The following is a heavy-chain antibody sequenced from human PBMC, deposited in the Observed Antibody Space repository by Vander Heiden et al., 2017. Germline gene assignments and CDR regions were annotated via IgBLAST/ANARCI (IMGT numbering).Heavy chain of an antibody. V-gene: IGHV1-46*01. Sequence: QVQLVQSGAEVKKPGASVKVSCKASGYTFTSDYMHWVRQAPGQGLEWMGIINPSGGSTSYAQKFQGRVTMTRDTSTSTVYMELSSLRSEDTAVYYCARDLSYGDYGWYFDLWGRGTLVTVSS. CDR2: INPSGGST. J-gene: IGHJ2*01. CDR3: ARDLSYGDYGWYFDL. D-gene: IGHD4-17*01. CDR1: GYTFTSDY.